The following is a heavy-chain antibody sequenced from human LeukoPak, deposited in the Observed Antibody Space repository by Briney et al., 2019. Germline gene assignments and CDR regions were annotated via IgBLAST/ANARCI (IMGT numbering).Heavy chain of an antibody. CDR3: ARGAAAAAWFDP. V-gene: IGHV4-59*01. D-gene: IGHD6-13*01. CDR2: IYYIVST. J-gene: IGHJ5*02. Sequence: SETLSLTCAVSVGSISGDYGSWIRQPPGEGLEWVGYIYYIVSTNYNPSLKSRVTITLYTSKHQFPLNLSSVTAADTAVYYCARGAAAAAWFDPWGQGTLVTVSS. CDR1: VGSISGDY.